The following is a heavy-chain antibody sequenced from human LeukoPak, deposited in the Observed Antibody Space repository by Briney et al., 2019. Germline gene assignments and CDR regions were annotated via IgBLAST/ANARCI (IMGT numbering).Heavy chain of an antibody. J-gene: IGHJ4*02. Sequence: ASVKVSCKASGYTFTGYYMHWVRQAPGQGLEWMGWINPNSGDTNYAQKFQGRVTMTRDTSISTAYMELSSLRSDDTAVYYCARDRYYYDSSGYSFDYWGQRTLVTVSS. CDR1: GYTFTGYY. CDR2: INPNSGDT. V-gene: IGHV1-2*02. D-gene: IGHD3-22*01. CDR3: ARDRYYYDSSGYSFDY.